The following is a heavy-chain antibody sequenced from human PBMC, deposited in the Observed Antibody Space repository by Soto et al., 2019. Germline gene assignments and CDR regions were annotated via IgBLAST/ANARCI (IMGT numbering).Heavy chain of an antibody. Sequence: GGSLRLSCAASGFTFSSYAMSWVRQAPGKGLEWVSAISGSGGSTYYADSVKGRFTISRDNSKNTLYLQMNSLRAEDTAVYYCAKWLSGGGPSVGGYDFDAFDIWGQGTMVTVSS. CDR3: AKWLSGGGPSVGGYDFDAFDI. CDR2: ISGSGGST. V-gene: IGHV3-23*01. J-gene: IGHJ3*02. D-gene: IGHD5-12*01. CDR1: GFTFSSYA.